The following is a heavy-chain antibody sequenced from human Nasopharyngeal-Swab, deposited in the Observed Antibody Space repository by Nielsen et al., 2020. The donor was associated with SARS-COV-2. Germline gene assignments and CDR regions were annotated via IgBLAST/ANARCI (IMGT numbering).Heavy chain of an antibody. CDR2: FDPEDGET. J-gene: IGHJ5*02. D-gene: IGHD3-3*01. V-gene: IGHV1-24*01. Sequence: ASVKVSCKVSGYTLTELSMHWVRQAPGKGLEWMGGFDPEDGETIYAQKFQGRVTMTEGTSTDTAYMELSSLRSEDTAVYYCATSPPILAGGWFDPWGQGTLVTVSS. CDR3: ATSPPILAGGWFDP. CDR1: GYTLTELS.